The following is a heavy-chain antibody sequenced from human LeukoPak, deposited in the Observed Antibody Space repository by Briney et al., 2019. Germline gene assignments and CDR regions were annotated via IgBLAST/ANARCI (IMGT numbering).Heavy chain of an antibody. V-gene: IGHV3-74*01. D-gene: IGHD2-8*02. CDR1: GFTFSSYW. CDR2: INSDGSST. J-gene: IGHJ3*02. CDR3: ARAGLSWDAFDI. Sequence: GGSLRLSCAAPGFTFSSYWMHWVRQAPGKGLVWVSRINSDGSSTSYADSVKGRFTISRDNAKNTLYLQMNSLRAEDTAVYYCARAGLSWDAFDIWGQGTMVTVSS.